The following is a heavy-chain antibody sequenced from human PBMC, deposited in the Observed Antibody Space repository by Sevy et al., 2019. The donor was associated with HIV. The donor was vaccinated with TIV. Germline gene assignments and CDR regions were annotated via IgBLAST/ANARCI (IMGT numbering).Heavy chain of an antibody. Sequence: GESLKISCKGSGYSFTSYWIGWVRQMPGKGLEWMGIIYPGDSDTRYSPSFQGQVTISPDKSISNAYLQGGSPKASDNAVYYCARTTAVARTKFFDFWGQGTLVTVSS. V-gene: IGHV5-51*01. D-gene: IGHD6-13*01. CDR3: ARTTAVARTKFFDF. J-gene: IGHJ4*02. CDR1: GYSFTSYW. CDR2: IYPGDSDT.